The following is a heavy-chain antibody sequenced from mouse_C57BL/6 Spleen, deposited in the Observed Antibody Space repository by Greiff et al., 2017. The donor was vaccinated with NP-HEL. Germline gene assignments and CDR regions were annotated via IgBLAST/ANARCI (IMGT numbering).Heavy chain of an antibody. V-gene: IGHV8-12*01. CDR2: IYWDDDK. Sequence: QVTLNESGPGILQSSQTLSLTCSFSGFSLSTSGMGVSWIRQPSGKGLEWLAHIYWDDDKRYNPSLKSRLTISKDTSRNQVFLKITSVDTADTATYYCARRRDYYGSSPYWYFDVWGTGTTVTVSS. CDR1: GFSLSTSGMG. D-gene: IGHD1-1*01. J-gene: IGHJ1*03. CDR3: ARRRDYYGSSPYWYFDV.